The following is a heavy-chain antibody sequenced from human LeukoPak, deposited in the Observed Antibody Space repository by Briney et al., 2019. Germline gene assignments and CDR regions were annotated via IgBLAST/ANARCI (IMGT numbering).Heavy chain of an antibody. CDR3: ARDNRPTIFGYNWFDP. CDR2: IYYSGST. Sequence: KSSETLSLTCTVSGGSISSYYWSWIRQPPGKGLEWIGYIYYSGSTNYNPSLKSRVTISVDTSKNQFSLKLSSVTAADTAVYYCARDNRPTIFGYNWFDPWGQGTLVTVSS. CDR1: GGSISSYY. V-gene: IGHV4-59*01. J-gene: IGHJ5*02. D-gene: IGHD3-3*01.